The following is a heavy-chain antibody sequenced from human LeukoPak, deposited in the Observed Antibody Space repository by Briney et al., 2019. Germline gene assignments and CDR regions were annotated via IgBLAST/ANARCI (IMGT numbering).Heavy chain of an antibody. Sequence: KPSETLSLTCTVSGSPISSYYWSWIRQPAGKGLEWIGRISTSWSTNYNPSLRSRVTMSVDPSKNQFSLKLSAVTAADTAVYYRARYGGGIAVAAFYFDQWGQGTLVTVSS. D-gene: IGHD6-19*01. CDR1: GSPISSYY. J-gene: IGHJ4*02. CDR2: ISTSWST. CDR3: ARYGGGIAVAAFYFDQ. V-gene: IGHV4-4*07.